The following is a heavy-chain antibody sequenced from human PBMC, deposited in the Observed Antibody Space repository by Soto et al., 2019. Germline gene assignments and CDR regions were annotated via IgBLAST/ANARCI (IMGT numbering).Heavy chain of an antibody. D-gene: IGHD3-10*01. J-gene: IGHJ4*02. CDR3: ASDRARITMVRGVINMGYPDY. CDR2: INPSGGST. V-gene: IGHV1-46*01. CDR1: GYTFTSYY. Sequence: ASVKVSCKASGYTFTSYYMHWVRQAPGQGLEWMGIINPSGGSTSYAQKFQGRVTMTRDTSTSTVYMELSSLRSEDTAVYYCASDRARITMVRGVINMGYPDYWGQGTLVTVSS.